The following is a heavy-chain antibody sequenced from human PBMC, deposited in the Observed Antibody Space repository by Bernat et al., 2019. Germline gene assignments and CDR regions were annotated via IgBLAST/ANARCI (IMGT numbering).Heavy chain of an antibody. J-gene: IGHJ5*02. Sequence: QVQLVESGGGLVKPGGSLRLSCAASGFIFSDYYMTWIRQAPGKGLEWVSYISGTSTYTNYADSVKGRFTISRDNAKNSLYLQMNSLRAEDTAVYYCARTGASGTYYDNWFDPWGQGTLVTVSS. CDR1: GFIFSDYY. CDR3: ARTGASGTYYDNWFDP. CDR2: ISGTSTYT. D-gene: IGHD3-10*01. V-gene: IGHV3-11*06.